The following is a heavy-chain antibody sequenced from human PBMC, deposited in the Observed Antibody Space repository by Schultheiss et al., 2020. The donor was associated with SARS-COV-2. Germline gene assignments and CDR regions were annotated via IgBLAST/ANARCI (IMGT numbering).Heavy chain of an antibody. CDR3: ATSWTGDY. V-gene: IGHV3-23*01. CDR1: GGSFSGYY. J-gene: IGHJ4*02. CDR2: ISGSGGST. D-gene: IGHD1-14*01. Sequence: ETLSLTCAVYGGSFSGYYWSWIRQPPGKGLEWVSAISGSGGSTYYADSVKGRFTISRDNSKNTLYLQMNSLRAEDTAVYYCATSWTGDYWGQGTLVTVSS.